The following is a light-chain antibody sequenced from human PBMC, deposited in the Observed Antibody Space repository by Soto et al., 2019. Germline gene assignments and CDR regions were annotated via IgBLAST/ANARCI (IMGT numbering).Light chain of an antibody. CDR3: SSFTSSHTGV. CDR2: EVS. Sequence: QSALTQPASVSGSPGQSITISCTGTSSDVGGYNYVSWYQQRPGKAPKVMIYEVSNRPSGVSNRFSGSKSGNTASLTISGLQAEDEADYYCSSFTSSHTGVFGGGTKVTVL. J-gene: IGLJ3*02. V-gene: IGLV2-14*03. CDR1: SSDVGGYNY.